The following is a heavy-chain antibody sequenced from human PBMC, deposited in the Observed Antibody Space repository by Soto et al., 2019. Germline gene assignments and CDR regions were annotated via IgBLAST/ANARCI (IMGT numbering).Heavy chain of an antibody. CDR3: ARTGRGVSGKGVVAYFDS. J-gene: IGHJ4*02. CDR1: GGSITTTSW. CDR2: IYHGGST. Sequence: SETLSLTCDVSGGSITTTSWWSWVRQPPGKGLEWIGEIYHGGSTNYSPSLTSRVTMSVDKSKNQFSLKLTSVNAADTAVYYCARTGRGVSGKGVVAYFDSWGQGTLVTVS. V-gene: IGHV4-4*02. D-gene: IGHD3-3*01.